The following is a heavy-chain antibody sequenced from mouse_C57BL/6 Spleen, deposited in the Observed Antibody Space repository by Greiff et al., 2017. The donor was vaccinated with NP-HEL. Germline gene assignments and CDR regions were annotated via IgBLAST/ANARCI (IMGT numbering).Heavy chain of an antibody. CDR1: GYTFTSYW. V-gene: IGHV1-69*01. Sequence: QVQLKQPGAELVMPGASVKLSCKASGYTFTSYWMHWVKQRPGQGLEWIGEIDPSDSYTNYNQKFKGKSTLTVDKSSSTAYMQLSSLTSEDSAVYYCARLHYYGSSYYWYFDVWGTGTTVTVSS. CDR3: ARLHYYGSSYYWYFDV. CDR2: IDPSDSYT. J-gene: IGHJ1*03. D-gene: IGHD1-1*01.